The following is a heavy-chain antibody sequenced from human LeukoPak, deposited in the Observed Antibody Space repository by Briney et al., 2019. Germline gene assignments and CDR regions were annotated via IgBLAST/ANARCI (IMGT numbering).Heavy chain of an antibody. CDR1: GLTVSDNY. CDR3: ARSKLERGAFDI. J-gene: IGHJ3*02. V-gene: IGHV3-66*01. CDR2: LYSAGSA. Sequence: PGESLRLSCAASGLTVSDNYMTWVRQAPGRGLEWVSVLYSAGSAHYADSVMGRFTISRDNSKNTLYLQMNSLRAEDTAIFYCARSKLERGAFDIWGLGTMVTVSS. D-gene: IGHD1-1*01.